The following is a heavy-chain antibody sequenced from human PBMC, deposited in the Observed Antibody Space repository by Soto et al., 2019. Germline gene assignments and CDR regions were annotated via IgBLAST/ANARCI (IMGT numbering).Heavy chain of an antibody. V-gene: IGHV3-30-3*01. CDR1: GFTFSSYA. J-gene: IGHJ4*02. CDR2: ISYDGSNK. Sequence: QVQLVESGGGVVQPGRSLRLSCAASGFTFSSYAMHWVRQAPGKGLEWVAVISYDGSNKYYADSVKGRFTISRDNSKNTLYLQMNSLRAEDTAMYYCASDIYGSGSYLFDYWGQGTLVTVSS. CDR3: ASDIYGSGSYLFDY. D-gene: IGHD3-10*01.